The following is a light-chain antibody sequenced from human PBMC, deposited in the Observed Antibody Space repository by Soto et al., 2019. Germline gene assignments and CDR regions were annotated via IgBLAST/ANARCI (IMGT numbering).Light chain of an antibody. V-gene: IGLV2-23*01. CDR1: SSDVGSYNL. CDR2: EGS. Sequence: QSLLTQPASLSGSPGQSITISCTGTSSDVGSYNLVSWYQQHSGKAPKLMIYEGSKRPSGVSNRFSGSKSGNTASLTISGLQAEDEADYYCCSYAGSSTYVFGTGTKVTVL. CDR3: CSYAGSSTYV. J-gene: IGLJ1*01.